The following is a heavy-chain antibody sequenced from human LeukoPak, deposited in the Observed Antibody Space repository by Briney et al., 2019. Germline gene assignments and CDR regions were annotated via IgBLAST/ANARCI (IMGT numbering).Heavy chain of an antibody. CDR1: GFTFSDYY. J-gene: IGHJ3*02. CDR3: AREGSGYINDAFDI. D-gene: IGHD3-22*01. V-gene: IGHV3-11*01. CDR2: ISSSGSTI. Sequence: GGSLRLSCAASGFTFSDYYMSWLRQAPGKGLEWVSYISSSGSTIYYADAVRGRLTISRENARNSLYVQMNSRRAEDTAVYYCAREGSGYINDAFDIWGQGTMVTVSS.